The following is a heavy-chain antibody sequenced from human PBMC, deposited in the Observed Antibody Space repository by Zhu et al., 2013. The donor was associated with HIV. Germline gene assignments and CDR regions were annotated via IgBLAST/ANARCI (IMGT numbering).Heavy chain of an antibody. CDR2: ITPMFETL. CDR1: EDTFSSHP. V-gene: IGHV1-69*01. CDR3: ARSFLGYTITYAFDY. Sequence: QVQLVQSGPEVKKPGSSVKVSCQSLEDTFSSHPINWVRQAPGQGLQWMGAITPMFETLNYAQSFRGRVTITADESTSTADMELKSLRSDDTAVYFCARSFLGYTITYAFDYWGQGTLVTVSS. J-gene: IGHJ4*02. D-gene: IGHD5-18*01.